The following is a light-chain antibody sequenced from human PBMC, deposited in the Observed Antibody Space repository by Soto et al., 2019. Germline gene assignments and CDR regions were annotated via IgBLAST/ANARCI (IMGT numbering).Light chain of an antibody. J-gene: IGKJ2*01. CDR1: QSVGNY. CDR2: DAS. V-gene: IGKV3-11*01. Sequence: EIVLTQSPATLSLSPGERVTLSCRASQSVGNYLVWYQQKPGQAPRLLIYDASNRAAGIPARFSGSGSGTDFTLTISSLEPEDFAVYYCQQRNNWPPTYTFGQGTKLEIK. CDR3: QQRNNWPPTYT.